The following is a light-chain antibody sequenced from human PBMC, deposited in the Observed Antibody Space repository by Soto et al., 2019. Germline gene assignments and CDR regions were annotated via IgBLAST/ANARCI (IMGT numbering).Light chain of an antibody. J-gene: IGKJ5*01. V-gene: IGKV1-5*01. CDR1: QSISSW. CDR2: AAS. Sequence: DIQMTQSPSTLSASVGDRVTITCRASQSISSWLAWYQQKPGKAPKLLIYAASTLQSGVPSRFSGSGSGTDFTLTISCLQSEDFATYYCQQYYSYPHTFGQGTRLEIK. CDR3: QQYYSYPHT.